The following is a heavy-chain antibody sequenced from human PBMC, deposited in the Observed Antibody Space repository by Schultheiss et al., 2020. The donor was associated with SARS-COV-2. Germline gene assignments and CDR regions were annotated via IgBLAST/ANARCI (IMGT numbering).Heavy chain of an antibody. V-gene: IGHV5-51*01. Sequence: GESLKISCKGSGYWIAWVRQMPGKGLEWMGIIYPGDSDTRYSPSFQGQVTISADKSISTAYLQCSSLKASDTAMYYCAGQSAAGIHYWGQGTLVTVSS. CDR3: AGQSAAGIHY. D-gene: IGHD6-13*01. J-gene: IGHJ4*02. CDR2: IYPGDSDT. CDR1: GYW.